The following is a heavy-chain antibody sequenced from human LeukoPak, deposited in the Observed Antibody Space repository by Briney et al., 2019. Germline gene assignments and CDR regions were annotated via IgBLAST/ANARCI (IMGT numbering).Heavy chain of an antibody. Sequence: SVKVSCKASGGTSSSYAISWVRQAPGQGLEWMGGIIPIFGTANYAQKFQGRVTITTDESTSTAYMELSSLRSEDTAVYYCATQGITGTTQRVNDAFDIWGQGTMVTVSS. J-gene: IGHJ3*02. D-gene: IGHD1-7*01. V-gene: IGHV1-69*05. CDR1: GGTSSSYA. CDR2: IIPIFGTA. CDR3: ATQGITGTTQRVNDAFDI.